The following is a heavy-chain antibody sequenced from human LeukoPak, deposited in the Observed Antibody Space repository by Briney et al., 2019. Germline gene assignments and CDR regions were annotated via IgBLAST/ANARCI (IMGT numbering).Heavy chain of an antibody. CDR3: XXXXXXXXXXSSWYSRGAFDI. CDR2: IYTSGST. V-gene: IGHV4-4*07. CDR1: GGSISSYY. J-gene: IGHJ3*02. Sequence: SETLSLTCTVSGGSISSYYWSWIRQPAGKGLEWIGRIYTSGSTNYNPSLKSRVTMSVDTSKNQFSLKLSSVTAADTAVYYCXXXXXXXXXXSSWYSRGAFDIWGQGTMVTVSS. D-gene: IGHD6-13*01.